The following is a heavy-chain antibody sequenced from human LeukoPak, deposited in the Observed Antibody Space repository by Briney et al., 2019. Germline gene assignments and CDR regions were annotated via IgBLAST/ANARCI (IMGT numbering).Heavy chain of an antibody. V-gene: IGHV4-38-2*01. CDR3: ARHKHAYYYDSSGYFLDY. CDR2: IYHSGST. CDR1: GYSISSGYY. D-gene: IGHD3-22*01. J-gene: IGHJ4*02. Sequence: PSETLSLTCAVSGYSISSGYYWGWIRQPPGKGLEGIGSIYHSGSTYYNPSLKSRVTISVDTSKNQFSLKLSSVTAADTAVYYCARHKHAYYYDSSGYFLDYWGQGTLVTVSS.